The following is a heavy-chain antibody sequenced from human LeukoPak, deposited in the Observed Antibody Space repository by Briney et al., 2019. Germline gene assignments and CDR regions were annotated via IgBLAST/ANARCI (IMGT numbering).Heavy chain of an antibody. D-gene: IGHD6-6*01. J-gene: IGHJ4*02. Sequence: GGSLRLSCAASGFTFNSYAMHWVRQAPGKGLEWVAVISYDGSNKYYADSVKGRFTISRDNSKNTLYLQMNSLRAEDTAVYYCARDSSIVARRGLGYWGQGTLVTVSS. CDR2: ISYDGSNK. CDR1: GFTFNSYA. CDR3: ARDSSIVARRGLGY. V-gene: IGHV3-30-3*01.